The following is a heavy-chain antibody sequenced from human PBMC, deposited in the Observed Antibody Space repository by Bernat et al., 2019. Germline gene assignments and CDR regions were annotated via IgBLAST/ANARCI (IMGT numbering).Heavy chain of an antibody. D-gene: IGHD5-24*01. CDR1: GFTFSSYA. Sequence: VQLVESGGGVVQPGRSLRLSCAASGFTFSSYAMHWVRQAPGKGLEWVAVISYDGSNKYYADSVKGRFTISRDNSKNTLYLQMNSLRAEDTALYYCAKDISADEAPSWYFDLWGRGTLVTVSS. CDR2: ISYDGSNK. CDR3: AKDISADEAPSWYFDL. J-gene: IGHJ2*01. V-gene: IGHV3-30-3*01.